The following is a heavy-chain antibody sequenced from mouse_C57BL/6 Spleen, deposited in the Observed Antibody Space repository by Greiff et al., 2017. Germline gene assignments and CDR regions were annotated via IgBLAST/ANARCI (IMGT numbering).Heavy chain of an antibody. J-gene: IGHJ2*01. CDR2: IYPGDGDT. D-gene: IGHD1-1*01. Sequence: QVQLQQSGPELVKPGASVKISCKASGYAFSSSWMNWVKQRPGKGLEWIGRIYPGDGDTTYNGKFKGKATLTADKSSSTAYMQLSSLTSEDSAVYFCARERTTVVFDYWGQGTTLTGSS. CDR1: GYAFSSSW. CDR3: ARERTTVVFDY. V-gene: IGHV1-82*01.